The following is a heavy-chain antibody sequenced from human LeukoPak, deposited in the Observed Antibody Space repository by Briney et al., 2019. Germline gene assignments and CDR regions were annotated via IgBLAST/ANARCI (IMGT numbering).Heavy chain of an antibody. D-gene: IGHD1-26*01. CDR2: IAFDGTIK. CDR3: AREEWELPYFDY. V-gene: IGHV3-30*14. J-gene: IGHJ4*02. CDR1: GFTFSTYP. Sequence: PGGSLRLSCAASGFTFSTYPLHWVRQVPGQGLEWVAVIAFDGTIKLYAESVQGRFTISRDNSKNTLYLQMNSLRAEDTAVYYCAREEWELPYFDYWGQGTLVTVSS.